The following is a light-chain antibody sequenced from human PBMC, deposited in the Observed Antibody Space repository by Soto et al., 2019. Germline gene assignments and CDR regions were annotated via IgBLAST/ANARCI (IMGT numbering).Light chain of an antibody. J-gene: IGKJ4*01. V-gene: IGKV1-5*01. CDR1: QSISSW. Sequence: DIQMTQSPSTLSASVGDRVTITCRASQSISSWLAWYQQKPGKAPRLLIYDASTLESGVPSRFSGSGSGTEFTLTISCLQPDDFATYYCQQYNSYSPSLTFGGGTKVEI. CDR3: QQYNSYSPSLT. CDR2: DAS.